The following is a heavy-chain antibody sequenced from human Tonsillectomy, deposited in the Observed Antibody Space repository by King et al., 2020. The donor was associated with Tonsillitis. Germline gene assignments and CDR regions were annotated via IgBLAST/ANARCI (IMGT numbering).Heavy chain of an antibody. Sequence: VQLVESGGGVVQPGRSLRLSCAASGFTFSSYAMHWVRQAPGKGLEWVAVISYDGSNKYYADSVKGRFTISRDNSKNTLYLQMNSLRAEDTAVYYCARVTVVTPDYWGQGTLVTVSS. CDR1: GFTFSSYA. CDR3: ARVTVVTPDY. D-gene: IGHD4-23*01. J-gene: IGHJ4*02. CDR2: ISYDGSNK. V-gene: IGHV3-30-3*01.